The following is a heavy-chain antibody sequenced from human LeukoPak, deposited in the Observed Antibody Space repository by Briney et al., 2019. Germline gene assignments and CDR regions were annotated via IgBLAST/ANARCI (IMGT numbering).Heavy chain of an antibody. V-gene: IGHV3-23*01. CDR3: AKALEYSSSRGYYCYYMDV. Sequence: PGGSLRLSCAASGFTFSNYAMSWVRQAPGKGLEWVSGISGSGGSTYDADSVKGRFTISRDNSKNTLYLQMNSLRAEDTAVYYCAKALEYSSSRGYYCYYMDVWGKGTTVTVSS. CDR1: GFTFSNYA. CDR2: ISGSGGST. J-gene: IGHJ6*03. D-gene: IGHD6-6*01.